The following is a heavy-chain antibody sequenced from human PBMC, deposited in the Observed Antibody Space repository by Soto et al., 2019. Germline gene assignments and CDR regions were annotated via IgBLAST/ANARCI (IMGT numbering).Heavy chain of an antibody. CDR1: GFRFSNYD. J-gene: IGHJ4*02. V-gene: IGHV3-23*01. CDR3: AKGDCSGGRCYTGFDY. D-gene: IGHD2-15*01. CDR2: VSASGSIT. Sequence: EVQVLESGGGLVQPGGSLRLSCAASGFRFSNYDMSWVRQAPGKGLEWVSGVSASGSITSYADSAKGRFTISRDNAKNTMFLQMNSLRAEDTAVYVCAKGDCSGGRCYTGFDYWGQGTLVTVSA.